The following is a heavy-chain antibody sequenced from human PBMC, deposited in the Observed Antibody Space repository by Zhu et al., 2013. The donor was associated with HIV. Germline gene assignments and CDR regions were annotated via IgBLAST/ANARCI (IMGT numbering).Heavy chain of an antibody. Sequence: QLQESGAGLLKPSETLSLTCAVYGGSFSGYYWSWIRQPPGKGLEWIGEINHSGSTNYNPSLKSRVTISVDTSKNQFSLKLSSVTAADTAVYYCARGGGPIDYFDYWGPGNPGHRLL. CDR1: GGSFSGYY. CDR2: INHSGST. CDR3: ARGGGPIDYFDY. J-gene: IGHJ4*02. D-gene: IGHD3-16*01. V-gene: IGHV4-34*01.